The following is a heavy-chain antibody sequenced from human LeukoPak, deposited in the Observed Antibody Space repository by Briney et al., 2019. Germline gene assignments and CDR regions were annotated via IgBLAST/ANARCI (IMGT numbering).Heavy chain of an antibody. V-gene: IGHV1-3*04. CDR3: ARIFLRSGYYYFDN. J-gene: IGHJ4*02. Sequence: ASVKVSCKASGYTFTSHAVHWARQAPGQGPEWMGWINTGNGNTEYSQKFQGRITITRDTPASTAYMDLSSLRSEDTAVYYCARIFLRSGYYYFDNWGQGTLVTVSS. CDR2: INTGNGNT. CDR1: GYTFTSHA. D-gene: IGHD3-3*01.